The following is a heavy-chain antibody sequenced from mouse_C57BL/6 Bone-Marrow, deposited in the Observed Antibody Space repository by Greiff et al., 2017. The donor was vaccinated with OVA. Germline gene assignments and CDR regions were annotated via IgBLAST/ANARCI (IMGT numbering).Heavy chain of an antibody. CDR3: ARYKRGGTKVVSYFDY. D-gene: IGHD1-1*01. J-gene: IGHJ2*01. CDR1: GFTFTDYY. CDR2: IRNKANGYTT. V-gene: IGHV7-3*01. Sequence: EVQGVESGGGLVQPGGSLSLSCAASGFTFTDYYMSWVRQPPGKALEWLGFIRNKANGYTTEYSASVKGRFTISRDNSQSILYLQMNALRAEDSATYDCARYKRGGTKVVSYFDYWGQGTTLTVSS.